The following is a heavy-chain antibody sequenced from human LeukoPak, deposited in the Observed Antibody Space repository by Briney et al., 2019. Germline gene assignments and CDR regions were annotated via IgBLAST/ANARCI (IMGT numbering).Heavy chain of an antibody. J-gene: IGHJ4*02. CDR2: MNPNSGNT. CDR1: GYTFTSYD. D-gene: IGHD3-22*01. CDR3: ARESPPRFGMIVDDY. V-gene: IGHV1-8*01. Sequence: ASVKVSCKASGYTFTSYDINWVRPATGQGLEWMGWMNPNSGNTGYAQKFQGRVTMTRNTSISTAYMELSSLRSEDTAVYYCARESPPRFGMIVDDYWGQGTLVTVSS.